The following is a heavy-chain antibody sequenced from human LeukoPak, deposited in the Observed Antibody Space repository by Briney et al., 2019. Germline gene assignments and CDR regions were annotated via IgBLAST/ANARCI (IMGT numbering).Heavy chain of an antibody. D-gene: IGHD3-9*01. CDR2: INPNSGGT. V-gene: IGHV1-2*02. J-gene: IGHJ4*02. CDR3: ARGMYYDILTGYDR. CDR1: GYTFTGYY. Sequence: ASVKVSCKASGYTFTGYYMHWVRQAPGHGLEWMGWINPNSGGTNYAQKFQGRVTMTRDTSIRTAYMELSRLRSDDTAVYYCARGMYYDILTGYDRWGQGTLVTVSS.